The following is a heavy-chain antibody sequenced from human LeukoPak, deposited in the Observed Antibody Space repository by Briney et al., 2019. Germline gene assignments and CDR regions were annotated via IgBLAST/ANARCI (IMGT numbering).Heavy chain of an antibody. J-gene: IGHJ4*02. Sequence: PSETLSLTCTVSGGSISSSSYYWGWIRQPPGKGLEWIGYIYYSGSTNYNPSLKSRVTISVDTSKNQFSLKLSSVTAADTAVYCCARAGSGWPYYFDYWGQGTLVTVSS. D-gene: IGHD6-19*01. CDR2: IYYSGST. CDR1: GGSISSSSYY. CDR3: ARAGSGWPYYFDY. V-gene: IGHV4-61*05.